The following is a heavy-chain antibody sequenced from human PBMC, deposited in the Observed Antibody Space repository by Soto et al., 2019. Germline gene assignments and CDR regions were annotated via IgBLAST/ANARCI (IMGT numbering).Heavy chain of an antibody. D-gene: IGHD3-10*01. V-gene: IGHV3-74*01. CDR3: ARGGFSGSGSFIQGDY. J-gene: IGHJ4*02. CDR1: GFPSIGNG. CDR2: IKSDGSNI. Sequence: EVQLVESGGGLLRPGGPLGLSVAPLGFPSIGNGCHWVPQAPGKGLVWFPRIKSDGSNINYADSVKGRFTISRDNAKNTLYLQMNSLRAEDTAIYYCARGGFSGSGSFIQGDYWGQGTLVTVSS.